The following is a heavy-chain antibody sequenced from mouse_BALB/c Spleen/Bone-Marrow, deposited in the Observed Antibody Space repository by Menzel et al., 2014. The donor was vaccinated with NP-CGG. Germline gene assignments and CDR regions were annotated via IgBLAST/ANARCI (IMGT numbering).Heavy chain of an antibody. CDR1: GYTFTEYT. J-gene: IGHJ4*01. V-gene: IGHV1-18*01. Sequence: EVQLQQSGPELVKPGASVKISCKTSGYTFTEYTMHWVKRSNGKSLEGIGGIHLSNGGTYYNQKFKGKATLTVDKSSSTAYMELRSLTSEDSAVYYCARRYGNYHDFYYYAMDYWGQGTSVTVSS. D-gene: IGHD2-10*02. CDR2: IHLSNGGT. CDR3: ARRYGNYHDFYYYAMDY.